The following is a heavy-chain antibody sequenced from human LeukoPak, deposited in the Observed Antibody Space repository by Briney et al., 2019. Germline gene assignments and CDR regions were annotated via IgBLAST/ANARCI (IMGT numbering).Heavy chain of an antibody. Sequence: GRSLRLSCAASGYTFSSYAMHWVRQAPGKGLEWVAVTSSDGNIKYYADSVKGRFTISRDNSKNTLYLQMNSLRGEDTGVYYCARDPVPATARHFDYWGQGTLVTVSS. CDR1: GYTFSSYA. D-gene: IGHD1-1*01. J-gene: IGHJ4*02. V-gene: IGHV3-30-3*01. CDR3: ARDPVPATARHFDY. CDR2: TSSDGNIK.